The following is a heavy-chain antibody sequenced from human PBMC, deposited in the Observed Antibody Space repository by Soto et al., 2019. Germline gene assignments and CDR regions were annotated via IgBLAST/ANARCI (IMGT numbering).Heavy chain of an antibody. Sequence: RGSLRLSCAASGFTFSSYAMSWVRQAPGKGLEWVSAISGSGGSTYYADSVKGRFTISRDNSKNTLYLQMNSLRAEDTAVYYCAKVRRDYGDYVVHDSGAFDIWGQGTMVTVSS. CDR1: GFTFSSYA. V-gene: IGHV3-23*01. D-gene: IGHD4-17*01. J-gene: IGHJ3*02. CDR3: AKVRRDYGDYVVHDSGAFDI. CDR2: ISGSGGST.